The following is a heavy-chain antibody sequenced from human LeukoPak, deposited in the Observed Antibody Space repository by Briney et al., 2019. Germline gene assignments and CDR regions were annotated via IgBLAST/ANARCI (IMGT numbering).Heavy chain of an antibody. V-gene: IGHV3-23*01. Sequence: GGSLRLSCAASGFTFSRYAMSWVRQAPGKGLEWVSAISGASETIYYADSVRGRFTISRDNSKNTLYLQMNSLRAEDTAVYYCARGKSGYYTSYYFDYWGQGTLVTVSS. D-gene: IGHD3-22*01. J-gene: IGHJ4*02. CDR3: ARGKSGYYTSYYFDY. CDR1: GFTFSRYA. CDR2: ISGASETI.